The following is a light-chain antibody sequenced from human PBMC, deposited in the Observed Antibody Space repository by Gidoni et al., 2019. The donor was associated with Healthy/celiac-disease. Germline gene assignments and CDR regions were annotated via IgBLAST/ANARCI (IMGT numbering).Light chain of an antibody. CDR2: GNS. CDR3: QSYDSSLSGSSVV. J-gene: IGLJ2*01. Sequence: QSVLTQPPSVSGAPGQLVTIPCTGSSSNIGAGYDVHWYQQLPGTAPKLLIYGNSNRPSGVPDRFSGSKSGTSASLAITGLQAEDEADYYCQSYDSSLSGSSVVFGGGTKLTVL. V-gene: IGLV1-40*01. CDR1: SSNIGAGYD.